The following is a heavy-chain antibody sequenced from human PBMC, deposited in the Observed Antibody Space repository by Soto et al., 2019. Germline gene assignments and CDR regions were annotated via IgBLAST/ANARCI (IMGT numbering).Heavy chain of an antibody. V-gene: IGHV3-11*01. CDR3: ASLWDVAGYGSQNY. D-gene: IGHD5-18*01. CDR1: GFTFSDYY. J-gene: IGHJ4*02. CDR2: ISSSGSTI. Sequence: GGSLRLSCAASGFTFSDYYMSWIRQAPGKGLEWVSYISSSGSTIYYADSVKGRFTISRDNAKNSLYLQMKSLRAEDTAVYYCASLWDVAGYGSQNYWGQGTLVTVSS.